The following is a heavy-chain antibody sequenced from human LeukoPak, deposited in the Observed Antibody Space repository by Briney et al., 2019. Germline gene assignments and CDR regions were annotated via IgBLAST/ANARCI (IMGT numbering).Heavy chain of an antibody. D-gene: IGHD5-12*01. CDR3: AREDNSGYDY. Sequence: GGSLRLSCAASGFTFSSYGMSWVRQAPGKGLEWVSVIYSGGSTYYADSVKGRFTISRDNSKNTLYLQMDSLRAEDTAVYYCAREDNSGYDYWGQGTLVTVSS. V-gene: IGHV3-53*01. CDR1: GFTFSSYG. CDR2: IYSGGST. J-gene: IGHJ4*02.